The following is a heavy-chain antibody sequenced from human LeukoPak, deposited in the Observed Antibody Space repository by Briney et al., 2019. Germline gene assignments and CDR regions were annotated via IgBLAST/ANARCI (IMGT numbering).Heavy chain of an antibody. V-gene: IGHV1-69*05. CDR2: IIPIFGTA. D-gene: IGHD2-8*01. J-gene: IGHJ4*02. CDR1: GGTFSSYG. CDR3: ARAGVWLVYYFDY. Sequence: SVKVSCKASGGTFSSYGISWVRLAPGQGLEWMGGIIPIFGTANYAQKFQGRVTITTDESTSTAYMELSSLRSEDTAVYYCARAGVWLVYYFDYWGQGTLVTVSS.